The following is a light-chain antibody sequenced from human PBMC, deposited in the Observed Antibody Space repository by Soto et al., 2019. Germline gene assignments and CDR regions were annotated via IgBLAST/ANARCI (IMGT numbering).Light chain of an antibody. J-gene: IGLJ2*01. CDR1: SSDIGGSNY. CDR2: DVS. V-gene: IGLV2-14*03. CDR3: SSYTSSGLVI. Sequence: QSALTQPASVSRSPGQSITISCTGTSSDIGGSNYVSWYQRHPGKAPKLMIFDVSDRPSGVSNRFSGSKSDNTASLTISGLQAEDEADYYCSSYTSSGLVIFGGGTKLTVL.